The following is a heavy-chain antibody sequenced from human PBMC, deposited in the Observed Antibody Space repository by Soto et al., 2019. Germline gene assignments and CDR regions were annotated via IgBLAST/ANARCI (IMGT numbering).Heavy chain of an antibody. CDR1: GFTFSSYW. CDR3: AKDLSWGQCDY. V-gene: IGHV3-74*03. J-gene: IGHJ4*02. CDR2: IKTDGTAT. D-gene: IGHD3-16*01. Sequence: EVQLVESGGGLVQPGGSLRISCAASGFTFSSYWMHWVRQDPGKGLVWVSSIKTDGTATQYADSVKGRFTVSRDNAKNTLYLQINSLRAEDTAVYYCAKDLSWGQCDYWGQGTLVTVSS.